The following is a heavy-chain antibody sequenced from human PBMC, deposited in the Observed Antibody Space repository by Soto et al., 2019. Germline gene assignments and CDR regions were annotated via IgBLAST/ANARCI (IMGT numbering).Heavy chain of an antibody. J-gene: IGHJ6*02. V-gene: IGHV5-51*01. CDR2: IYPGDSDT. CDR3: ARTAAAGKYYYGMDV. CDR1: GYSFTSYW. Sequence: GESLKISCKGSGYSFTSYWIGWVRQMPGKGLEWMGIIYPGDSDTRYSPSFQGQVTISADKSISTAYLQWSSLKASDTAMFYCARTAAAGKYYYGMDVWGQGTTVTVSS. D-gene: IGHD6-13*01.